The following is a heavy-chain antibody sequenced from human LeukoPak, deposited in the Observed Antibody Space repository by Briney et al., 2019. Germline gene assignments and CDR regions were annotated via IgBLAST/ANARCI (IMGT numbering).Heavy chain of an antibody. J-gene: IGHJ4*02. CDR1: GGSISSGSYY. CDR3: ARDQFSSGWYGGLDY. V-gene: IGHV4-61*02. D-gene: IGHD6-19*01. Sequence: SQTLSLTCTVSGGSISSGSYYWSWIRRPAGKGLEWIGRIYTSGSTNYNPSLKSRVTMSVDTSKNQFSLKLSSVTAADTAVYYCARDQFSSGWYGGLDYWGQGTLVTVSS. CDR2: IYTSGST.